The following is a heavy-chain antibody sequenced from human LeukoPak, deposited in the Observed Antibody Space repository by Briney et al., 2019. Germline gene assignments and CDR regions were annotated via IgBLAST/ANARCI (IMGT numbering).Heavy chain of an antibody. J-gene: IGHJ3*01. V-gene: IGHV4-34*01. CDR2: INHSEST. CDR1: GGSFSGYY. CDR3: ARVIVRGAIVFDF. Sequence: SETLSLTCAVYGGSFSGYYWSWIRQPPGKGLEWIGEINHSESTNYNPSLKSRVTISVDTSKNQFSLKLNSVTAADTAVYYCARVIVRGAIVFDFWGKGKMVTVSS. D-gene: IGHD2/OR15-2a*01.